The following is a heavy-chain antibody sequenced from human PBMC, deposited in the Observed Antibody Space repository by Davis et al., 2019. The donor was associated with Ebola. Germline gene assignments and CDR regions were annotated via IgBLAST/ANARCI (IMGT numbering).Heavy chain of an antibody. CDR3: ARGRHYYYYYYGMDV. J-gene: IGHJ6*02. CDR1: GDSIKTNANF. V-gene: IGHV4-39*07. CDR2: IFYSGTT. Sequence: SETLSLTCLVSGDSIKTNANFWGWIRQPPGKGLEWIGSIFYSGTTYYNPSLKSRVTISVDTSKNQFSLKLSSVTAADTAVYYCARGRHYYYYYYGMDVWGQGTTVTVSS.